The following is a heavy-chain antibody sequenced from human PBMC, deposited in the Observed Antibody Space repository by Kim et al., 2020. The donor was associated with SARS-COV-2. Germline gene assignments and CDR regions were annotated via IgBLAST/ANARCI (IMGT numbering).Heavy chain of an antibody. Sequence: SETLSLTCTVSRGFISGFYWSWTRQAAGKGLEWIGRIYSSGSSNYNPSLQSRVSMSVDTSKNHFSLELTSVTAADTGVYFCTRDSAIIPFDYWGPGILVTVSS. V-gene: IGHV4-4*07. CDR2: IYSSGSS. CDR3: TRDSAIIPFDY. J-gene: IGHJ4*02. CDR1: RGFISGFY.